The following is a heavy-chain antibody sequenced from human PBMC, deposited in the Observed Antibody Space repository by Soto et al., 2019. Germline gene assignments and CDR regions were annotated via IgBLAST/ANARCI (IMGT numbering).Heavy chain of an antibody. V-gene: IGHV3-33*01. CDR1: GFTFSSYG. CDR2: IWHDGRNQ. D-gene: IGHD1-7*01. J-gene: IGHJ4*02. CDR3: ARDLSGTIDY. Sequence: QVQLVESGGGVVQPGRSLRLSCAASGFTFSSYGMHWVRQAPGNGLEWVARIWHDGRNQYYADSVKGRFTISRDISQNTLFLQMNSLRAEDTAVHYCARDLSGTIDYWGQGALVTVSS.